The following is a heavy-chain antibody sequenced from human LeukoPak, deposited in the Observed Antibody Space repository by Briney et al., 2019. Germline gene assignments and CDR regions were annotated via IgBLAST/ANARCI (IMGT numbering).Heavy chain of an antibody. J-gene: IGHJ4*02. CDR1: GGTFSSYA. CDR3: ARPGSGTIGIDY. D-gene: IGHD3-10*01. Sequence: ASVKVSCKASGGTFSSYAISWVRQAPGQGLEWMGGIIPIFGTANYAQKFQGRVTITADESTSTAYMELSSLRSEDTAVYYCARPGSGTIGIDYWGQGTLVTVSS. V-gene: IGHV1-69*13. CDR2: IIPIFGTA.